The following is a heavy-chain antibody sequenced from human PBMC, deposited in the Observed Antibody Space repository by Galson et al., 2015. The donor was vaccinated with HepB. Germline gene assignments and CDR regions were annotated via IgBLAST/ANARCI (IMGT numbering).Heavy chain of an antibody. CDR1: GYSFTSYW. D-gene: IGHD3-10*01. CDR3: ARSYSSNIGTIWFGD. Sequence: QSGAEVKKPGESLRISCKGSGYSFTSYWISWVRQMPGKGLEWMGRIDPSDSYTNYSPSFQGHVTISADKSISTAYLQWSSLKASDTAMYYCARSYSSNIGTIWFGDWGQGTLVTVSS. CDR2: IDPSDSYT. J-gene: IGHJ4*02. V-gene: IGHV5-10-1*01.